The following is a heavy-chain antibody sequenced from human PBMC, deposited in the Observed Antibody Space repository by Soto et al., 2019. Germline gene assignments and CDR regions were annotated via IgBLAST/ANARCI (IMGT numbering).Heavy chain of an antibody. D-gene: IGHD3-22*01. CDR3: AKVQYYYDSSGYYYIASAFDI. CDR1: GFTFSSYA. Sequence: GGSLRLSCAASGFTFSSYAMSWVRQAPGKGLEWVSDISGSGGSTYYADSVKGRFTISRDNSKNTLYLQMNSLRAEDTAVYYCAKVQYYYDSSGYYYIASAFDIWGQGTMVTVSS. CDR2: ISGSGGST. V-gene: IGHV3-23*01. J-gene: IGHJ3*02.